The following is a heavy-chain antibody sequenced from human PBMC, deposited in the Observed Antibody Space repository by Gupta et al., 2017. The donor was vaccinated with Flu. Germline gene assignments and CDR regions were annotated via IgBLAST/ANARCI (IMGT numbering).Heavy chain of an antibody. CDR3: ARDYDCWSAGPVDY. CDR1: TFSSYS. CDR2: ISSSSSYI. V-gene: IGHV3-21*01. J-gene: IGHJ4*02. D-gene: IGHD3-3*01. Sequence: TFSSYSMNWVRQAPGKGLEWVSSISSSSSYIYYADSVKGRFTISRDNAKNSLYLQMNSLRAEDTAVYYCARDYDCWSAGPVDYWGQGTLVTVCS.